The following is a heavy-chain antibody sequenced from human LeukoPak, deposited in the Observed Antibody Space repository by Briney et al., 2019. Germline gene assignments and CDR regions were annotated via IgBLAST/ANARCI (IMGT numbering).Heavy chain of an antibody. CDR3: ARGIAAADL. Sequence: PSETLSLTCTVSGGSISNYYWSWIRQPPGKGLEWIGYIYYSTNTNYNPSLKSRVTMSADTSNNQFSLRLRSVTAADTAMYYCARGIAAADLWGQGTLVTVSS. J-gene: IGHJ5*02. CDR1: GGSISNYY. CDR2: IYYSTNT. V-gene: IGHV4-59*01. D-gene: IGHD6-13*01.